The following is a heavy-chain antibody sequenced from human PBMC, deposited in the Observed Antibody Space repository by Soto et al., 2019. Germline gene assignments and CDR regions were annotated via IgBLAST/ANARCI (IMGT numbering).Heavy chain of an antibody. V-gene: IGHV4-39*01. CDR3: ARHPSDFWFDP. D-gene: IGHD2-21*02. J-gene: IGHJ5*02. CDR2: IYYSGST. CDR1: GGSISSSSYF. Sequence: QLQLQESGPGLVKPSETLSLTCRVSGGSISSSSYFWGWIRQPPGKGLEWIGSIYYSGSTYYHPSLKSRVTVSVDTSKNQFSLKLSSVTAADTAVYYCARHPSDFWFDPWGQGTLVTVSS.